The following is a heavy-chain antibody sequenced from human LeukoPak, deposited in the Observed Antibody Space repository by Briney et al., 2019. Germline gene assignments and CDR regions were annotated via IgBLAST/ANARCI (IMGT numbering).Heavy chain of an antibody. D-gene: IGHD5-18*01. CDR2: ISSSSGST. J-gene: IGHJ4*02. CDR1: GFTFSSYT. V-gene: IGHV3-23*01. CDR3: AKYRLRNVDTASFDY. Sequence: PGGSLRLYCAASGFTFSSYTMNWVRQAPGKGLELDSFISSSSGSTYYADSVKGRFTISRDNSKNTLYLQMNSLRAEDTAVYYCAKYRLRNVDTASFDYWGQGTLVTVSS.